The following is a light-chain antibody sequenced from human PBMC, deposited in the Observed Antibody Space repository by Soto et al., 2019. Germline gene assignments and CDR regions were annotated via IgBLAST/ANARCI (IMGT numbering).Light chain of an antibody. CDR3: QQFYTTPT. J-gene: IGKJ1*01. V-gene: IGKV4-1*01. CDR1: QSILHSPNNKDA. Sequence: DIVMTQSPDSLAVSLGERATINCKSSQSILHSPNNKDALTWYQQKPGQPPKLLINWASTRESGAPDRFSGAGSGTDFTLTISSLQAEDVAVYYCQQFYTTPTFGQGTRVEIK. CDR2: WAS.